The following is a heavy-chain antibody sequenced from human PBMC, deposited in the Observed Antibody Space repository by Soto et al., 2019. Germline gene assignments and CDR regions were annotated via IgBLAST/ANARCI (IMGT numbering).Heavy chain of an antibody. CDR3: ARIGTYYYYYMDV. D-gene: IGHD1-1*01. V-gene: IGHV3-7*01. CDR1: GFTFTSYF. CDR2: IKQDGSEK. J-gene: IGHJ6*03. Sequence: GGSLRLSCTASGFTFTSYFLSWVRQAPGKGLEWVANIKQDGSEKSYVDSAKGRFTISRDNAKNSLYLQMNNLRAEDTAVYYCARIGTYYYYYMDVWGKGTTVTVSS.